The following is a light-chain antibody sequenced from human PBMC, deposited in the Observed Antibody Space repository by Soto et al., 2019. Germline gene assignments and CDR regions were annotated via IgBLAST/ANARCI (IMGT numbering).Light chain of an antibody. CDR3: CSYAGSSTFWV. CDR2: EVS. CDR1: SSDVGSYNL. V-gene: IGLV2-23*02. J-gene: IGLJ3*02. Sequence: ALTQPASVSGSPGQSITISCTGTSSDVGSYNLVSWYQQHPGKAPKLMIYEVSKRPSGVSNRFSGSKSGNTASLTISGLQAEDEADYYCCSYAGSSTFWVFGGGTKLTVL.